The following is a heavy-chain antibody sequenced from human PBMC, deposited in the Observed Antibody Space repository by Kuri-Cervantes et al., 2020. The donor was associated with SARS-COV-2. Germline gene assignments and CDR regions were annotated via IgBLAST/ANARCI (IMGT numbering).Heavy chain of an antibody. CDR1: GGSVSSGSYY. CDR3: ARVFGSYLFDY. V-gene: IGHV4-61*01. Sequence: GSLRLSCTVSGGSVSSGSYYWSWIRQPPGKGLEWIASIYYSGTPKYNPALESRATISRDTSKNQFSLDLSSVTAADTAVYYCARVFGSYLFDYWGQGMLVTVSS. J-gene: IGHJ4*02. CDR2: IYYSGTP. D-gene: IGHD3-10*01.